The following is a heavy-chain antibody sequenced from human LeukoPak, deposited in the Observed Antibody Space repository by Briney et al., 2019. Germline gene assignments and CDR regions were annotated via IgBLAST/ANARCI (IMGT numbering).Heavy chain of an antibody. D-gene: IGHD3-22*01. CDR1: GFTFNNYE. V-gene: IGHV3-48*03. Sequence: GGSLRLSCAASGFTFNNYEMNWVRQAPGKGLEWVSYISSNGSTIYYADSVKGRFTISRDNAKNSLYLQINSLGPEDTAVYFCARDPYSGNYGSYYYYYMDVWGKGTTVTVSS. CDR2: ISSNGSTI. J-gene: IGHJ6*03. CDR3: ARDPYSGNYGSYYYYYMDV.